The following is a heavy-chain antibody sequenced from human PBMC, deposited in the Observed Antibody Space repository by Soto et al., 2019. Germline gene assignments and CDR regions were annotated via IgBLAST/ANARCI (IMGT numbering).Heavy chain of an antibody. CDR3: ARSPGYFNISSLDP. D-gene: IGHD3-9*01. V-gene: IGHV4-4*02. J-gene: IGHJ5*02. CDR1: GDSISSVNW. Sequence: SETLSLTCAVSGDSISSVNWWSWVRQSPGQGLEWIGDIYHTGITNYNPSLQSRVTISVDKSKNEFSLNLTSVTAADTAVYYCARSPGYFNISSLDPWGQGTLVTVSS. CDR2: IYHTGIT.